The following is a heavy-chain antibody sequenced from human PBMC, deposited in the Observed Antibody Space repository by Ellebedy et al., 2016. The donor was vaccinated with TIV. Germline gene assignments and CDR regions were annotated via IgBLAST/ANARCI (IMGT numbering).Heavy chain of an antibody. CDR3: ARVSVAAAVNYYYYGMDV. D-gene: IGHD6-13*01. Sequence: SETLSLXXAVSGGSISSSNWWSWVRQPPGKGLEWIGEIYHSGSTNYNPSLKSRVTISVDKSKNQFSLKLSSVTAAYTAVYYCARVSVAAAVNYYYYGMDVWGQGTTVTVSS. CDR2: IYHSGST. V-gene: IGHV4-4*02. J-gene: IGHJ6*02. CDR1: GGSISSSNW.